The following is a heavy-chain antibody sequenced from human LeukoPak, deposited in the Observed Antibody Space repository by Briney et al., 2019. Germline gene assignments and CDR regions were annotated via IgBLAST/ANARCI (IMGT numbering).Heavy chain of an antibody. CDR2: ISGSGGST. CDR1: GFTFSSYA. Sequence: VGSLRLSCAASGFTFSSYAMSWVRQAPGKGLEWVSAISGSGGSTYYADSVKGRFTISRDNSKNTLYLQMNSLRAEDTAVYYCAKEGAQYSSSWLDYWGQGTLVTVSS. J-gene: IGHJ4*02. V-gene: IGHV3-23*01. CDR3: AKEGAQYSSSWLDY. D-gene: IGHD6-13*01.